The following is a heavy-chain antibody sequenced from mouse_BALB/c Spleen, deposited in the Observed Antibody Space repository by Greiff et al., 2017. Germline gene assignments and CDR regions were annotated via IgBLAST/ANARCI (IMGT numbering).Heavy chain of an antibody. J-gene: IGHJ4*01. V-gene: IGHV5-9-3*01. CDR1: GFTFSSYA. CDR2: ISSGGSYT. CDR3: ARRGYDVGYAMDY. D-gene: IGHD2-14*01. Sequence: EVNVVESGGGLVKPGGSLKLSCAASGFTFSSYAMSWVRQTPEKRLEWVATISSGGSYTYYPDSVKGRFTISRDNAKNTLYLQMSSLRSEDTAMYYCARRGYDVGYAMDYWGQGTSVTVSS.